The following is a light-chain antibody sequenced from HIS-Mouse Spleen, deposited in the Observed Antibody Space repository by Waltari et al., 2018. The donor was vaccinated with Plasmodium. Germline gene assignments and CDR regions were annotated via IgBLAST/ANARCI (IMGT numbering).Light chain of an antibody. CDR2: EDS. V-gene: IGLV3-10*01. Sequence: SYELTQPPSVSVSPGQTARSTCSGDELPKKSAYWYQQKSGQAPVLVIYEDSKRPSGIPERFSGSSSGTMATLTISGAQVEDEADYYCYSTDSSGNHRVFGGGTKLTVL. CDR1: ELPKKS. J-gene: IGLJ3*02. CDR3: YSTDSSGNHRV.